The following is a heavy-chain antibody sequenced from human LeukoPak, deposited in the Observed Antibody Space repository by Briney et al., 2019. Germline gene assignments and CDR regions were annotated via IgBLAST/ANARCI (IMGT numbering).Heavy chain of an antibody. D-gene: IGHD3-9*01. CDR3: AARGDWAYGFHI. CDR1: GFTFSSYS. V-gene: IGHV3-21*01. Sequence: GGSLRLSCAASGFTFSSYSMNWVRQAPGKGLEWVSSISSSSSYIYYADSVKGRFTISRDNAKNSLYLQMNSLRAEDTAVYYCAARGDWAYGFHIWGQGTMVTVSS. CDR2: ISSSSSYI. J-gene: IGHJ3*02.